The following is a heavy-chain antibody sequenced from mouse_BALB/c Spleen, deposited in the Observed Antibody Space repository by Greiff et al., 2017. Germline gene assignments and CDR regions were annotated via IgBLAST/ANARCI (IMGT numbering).Heavy chain of an antibody. CDR2: ISYSGST. D-gene: IGHD2-10*02. Sequence: EVKLQESGPGLVKPSQSLSLTCTVTGYSITSDYAWNWIRQFPGNKLEWMGYISYSGSTSYNPSLKSRISITRDTSKNQFFLQLNSVTTEDTATYYCARYGYGNYGSAMDYWGQGTSVTVSA. J-gene: IGHJ4*01. CDR1: GYSITSDYA. CDR3: ARYGYGNYGSAMDY. V-gene: IGHV3-2*02.